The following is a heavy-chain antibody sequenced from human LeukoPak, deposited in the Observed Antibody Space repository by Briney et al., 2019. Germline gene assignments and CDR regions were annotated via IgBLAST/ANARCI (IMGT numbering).Heavy chain of an antibody. V-gene: IGHV3-7*03. CDR3: ARIGYSSSCFDY. J-gene: IGHJ4*02. CDR2: IKQDGSVK. D-gene: IGHD6-13*01. CDR1: GFTFSNYG. Sequence: GGSLRLSCAASGFTFSNYGMSWVRQAPGKGLEWVSNIKQDGSVKYYVDSVKGRFTISRDNAKSSVYLQINSLRVEDTVVYYCARIGYSSSCFDYWGQGTLVTVSS.